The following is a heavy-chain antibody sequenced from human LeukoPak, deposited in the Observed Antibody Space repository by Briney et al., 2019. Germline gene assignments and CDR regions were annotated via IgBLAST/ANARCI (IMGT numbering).Heavy chain of an antibody. CDR3: AKDIRDSSGYYYDSYFDY. Sequence: PGGSLRLSCAASGFTFDDYAMHWVRQAPGKGLEWVSGISWNSGSIGYADSVKGRFTISRDNAKNSLYLQMNSLRAEDTALYYCAKDIRDSSGYYYDSYFDYWGQGTLVTVSS. D-gene: IGHD3-22*01. CDR2: ISWNSGSI. J-gene: IGHJ4*02. V-gene: IGHV3-9*01. CDR1: GFTFDDYA.